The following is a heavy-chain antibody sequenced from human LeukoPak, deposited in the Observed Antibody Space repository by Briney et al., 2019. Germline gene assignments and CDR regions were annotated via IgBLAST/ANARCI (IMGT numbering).Heavy chain of an antibody. V-gene: IGHV6-1*01. CDR3: ARVGHQMGGTIYSYYYYMDV. CDR1: GDSVSSNSAA. D-gene: IGHD1-7*01. CDR2: TYYRSKWYN. Sequence: SQTLSLTCAISGDSVSSNSAAWNWIRQSPSRGLEWLGRTYYRSKWYNDYAVSVKSRITINPDTSKNQFSLQLNSVTPEDTAVYYCARVGHQMGGTIYSYYYYMDVWGKGTTVTVSS. J-gene: IGHJ6*03.